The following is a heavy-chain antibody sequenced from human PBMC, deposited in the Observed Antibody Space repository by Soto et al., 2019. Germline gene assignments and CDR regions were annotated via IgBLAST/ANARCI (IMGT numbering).Heavy chain of an antibody. CDR2: IIPILGIA. CDR1: GGTFSSYT. CDR3: AIDRNGMDV. V-gene: IGHV1-69*08. Sequence: QVQLVQSGAEVKKPGSSVKVSCKASGGTFSSYTISWVRQAPGQGLEWMGRIIPILGIANYAQKFQGRVTITADNSTSAAYMELSSLRSEDTAVYCCAIDRNGMDVWVQETTVTVSS. J-gene: IGHJ6*02.